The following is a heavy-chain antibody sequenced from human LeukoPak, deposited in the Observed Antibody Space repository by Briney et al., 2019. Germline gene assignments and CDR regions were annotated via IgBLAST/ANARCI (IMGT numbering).Heavy chain of an antibody. CDR2: IWYDGSNK. Sequence: GGSLRLSCAASGFTLSSYGMHWVRQAPGKGLEWVAVIWYDGSNKYYADSVKGRFTISRDNSKNTLYLQMNSLRAEDTAVYYCARDPGYYYDSSGSHFDYWGQGTLVTVSS. V-gene: IGHV3-33*01. D-gene: IGHD3-22*01. J-gene: IGHJ4*02. CDR1: GFTLSSYG. CDR3: ARDPGYYYDSSGSHFDY.